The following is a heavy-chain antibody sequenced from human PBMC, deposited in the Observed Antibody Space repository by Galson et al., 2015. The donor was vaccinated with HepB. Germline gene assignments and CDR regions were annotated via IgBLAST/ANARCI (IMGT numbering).Heavy chain of an antibody. CDR2: MLNDDRT. V-gene: IGHV3-53*05. CDR1: GFTASNNY. J-gene: IGHJ3*02. D-gene: IGHD1-1*01. Sequence: SLRLSCAASGFTASNNYMNWVRQAPGKGLEWVSLMLNDDRTYYADSVKGRFTISRDNSKNTLYLQMNDLRAEDTAVYYCARVGFIYNWSFDPFDIWGQGTMVTVSP. CDR3: ARVGFIYNWSFDPFDI.